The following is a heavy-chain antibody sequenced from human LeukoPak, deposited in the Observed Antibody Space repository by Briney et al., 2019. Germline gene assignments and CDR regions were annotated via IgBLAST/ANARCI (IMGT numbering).Heavy chain of an antibody. V-gene: IGHV3-49*04. CDR3: LYYYDSSGYYLPDH. CDR1: GLTFGEYA. D-gene: IGHD3-22*01. CDR2: IRSKAYGGTT. J-gene: IGHJ4*02. Sequence: GGSLRLSCTASGLTFGEYAMSWVCQAPGKGLEWVGVIRSKAYGGTTEYAASVKGRFTISRDDSKSIAYLQMNSLKSEDTAVYHCLYYYDSSGYYLPDHWGQGTLVTVSS.